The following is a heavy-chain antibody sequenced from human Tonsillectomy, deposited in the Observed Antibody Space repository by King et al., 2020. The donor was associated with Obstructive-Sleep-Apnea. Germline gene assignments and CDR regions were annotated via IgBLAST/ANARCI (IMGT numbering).Heavy chain of an antibody. Sequence: HVQLQQWGAGLLKPSETLSLTCAVYGGSFSAYYWSWIRQSPGKGLEWIGEINHSGSTSCNPSLRSRVTISVDTSKNQISLKLSSVTAADTAVYFCARGRYFDSGSYYPPDYWGQGTLVTVTS. CDR2: INHSGST. V-gene: IGHV4-34*01. CDR1: GGSFSAYY. CDR3: ARGRYFDSGSYYPPDY. J-gene: IGHJ4*02. D-gene: IGHD3-10*01.